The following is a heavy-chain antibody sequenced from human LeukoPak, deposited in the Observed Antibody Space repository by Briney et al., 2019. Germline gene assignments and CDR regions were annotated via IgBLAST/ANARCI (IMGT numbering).Heavy chain of an antibody. Sequence: GASVKVSCKASGYTFTSYGINWVRQAPGQGLEWMGWSSAYNGNTNYAQNFQGRVTMTTDTSTSTAYMELRSLRSDDTAIYYCARVISSSWYHHDYWGQGTLVTVSS. CDR2: SSAYNGNT. CDR1: GYTFTSYG. D-gene: IGHD6-13*01. CDR3: ARVISSSWYHHDY. V-gene: IGHV1-18*01. J-gene: IGHJ4*02.